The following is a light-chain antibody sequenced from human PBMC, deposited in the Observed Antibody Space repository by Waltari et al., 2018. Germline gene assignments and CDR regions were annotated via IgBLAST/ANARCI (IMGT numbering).Light chain of an antibody. Sequence: SFDLTQAPSLSVSPGPTASIPCSGDKLAERNVCLYQQKPGQAPVLVIYDDTKWPSGIPDRFSGSNAGNTATLTISGTQATDEADYYCQCQAWDGSTAGVVFGGGTRLTV. J-gene: IGLJ2*01. V-gene: IGLV3-1*01. CDR2: DDT. CDR3: QAWDGSTAGVV. CDR1: KLAERN.